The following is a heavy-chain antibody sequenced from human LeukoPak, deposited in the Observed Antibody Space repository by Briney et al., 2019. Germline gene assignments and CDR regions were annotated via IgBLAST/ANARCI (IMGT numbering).Heavy chain of an antibody. CDR1: GGSFSGYY. Sequence: KPSETLSLTCAVYGGSFSGYYWSWIRQPPGKGLEWIGEINHSGSTNYNPSLKSRVTISVDTSKNQFSLKLSSVTAADTAVYYCARGSGWYYWGQGTLVTVSS. J-gene: IGHJ4*02. CDR3: ARGSGWYY. D-gene: IGHD6-19*01. CDR2: INHSGST. V-gene: IGHV4-34*01.